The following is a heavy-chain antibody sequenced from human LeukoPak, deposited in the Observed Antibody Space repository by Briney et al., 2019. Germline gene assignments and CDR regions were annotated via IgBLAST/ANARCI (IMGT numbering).Heavy chain of an antibody. J-gene: IGHJ1*01. CDR3: ARAPSEIGGYYPEYFRH. D-gene: IGHD3-22*01. Sequence: GGSLRLSCAASGFTFSTYWMHWVRQAPGKGLVWVSRIKSDGSTNYADSVKGRFTISRDNAKNTLSLQMDSLRPEDTGVYYCARAPSEIGGYYPEYFRHWGQGTLVTVSS. CDR2: IKSDGST. V-gene: IGHV3-74*01. CDR1: GFTFSTYW.